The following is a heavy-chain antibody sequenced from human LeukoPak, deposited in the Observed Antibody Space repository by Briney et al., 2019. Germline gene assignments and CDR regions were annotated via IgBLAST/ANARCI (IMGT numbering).Heavy chain of an antibody. CDR1: GFTFSSYA. D-gene: IGHD2-2*01. Sequence: GGSLRLSCAASGFTFSSYAMNWVRQAPGKGLEWVSATGANGGDTYYADSVKGRFTISRDNSKNMLYLQLDGLRVEDTAVYHCATGYCRASTTCRKDYWGQGTLVTVSS. CDR3: ATGYCRASTTCRKDY. V-gene: IGHV3-23*01. CDR2: TGANGGDT. J-gene: IGHJ4*02.